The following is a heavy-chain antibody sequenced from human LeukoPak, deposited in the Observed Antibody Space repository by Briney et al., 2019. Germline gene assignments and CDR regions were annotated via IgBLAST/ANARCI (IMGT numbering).Heavy chain of an antibody. J-gene: IGHJ5*02. Sequence: ASVKVSCKASGYTFTSYYMHWVRQAPGQGLEWMGIINPSGGSTSYAQKFQGRVTMTRDTSTSTVYMELSSLRSEGTAVYYCARGGVVVPAAISNWFDPWGQGTLVTVSS. D-gene: IGHD2-2*02. CDR3: ARGGVVVPAAISNWFDP. CDR2: INPSGGST. CDR1: GYTFTSYY. V-gene: IGHV1-46*01.